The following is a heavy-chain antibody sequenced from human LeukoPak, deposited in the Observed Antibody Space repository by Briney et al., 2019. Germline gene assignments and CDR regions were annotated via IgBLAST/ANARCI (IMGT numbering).Heavy chain of an antibody. Sequence: SETLSLTSTVSGGSISSGSYYWSWIRQPAGKGLEWIGRIYTSGSTNYNPSLKSRVTISVDTSKNQFSLKLSSVTAADTAVYYCARVAGTAAANSDSYYYMDVWGKGTTVTVSS. CDR3: ARVAGTAAANSDSYYYMDV. D-gene: IGHD6-25*01. CDR1: GGSISSGSYY. CDR2: IYTSGST. J-gene: IGHJ6*03. V-gene: IGHV4-61*02.